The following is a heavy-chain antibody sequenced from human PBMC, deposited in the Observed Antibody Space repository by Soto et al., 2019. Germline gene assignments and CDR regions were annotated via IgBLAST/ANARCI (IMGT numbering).Heavy chain of an antibody. CDR2: IHYSGST. J-gene: IGHJ5*02. Sequence: SETLSLTCAVSGYSISSSNWWGWIRQPPGKGLEWIGYIHYSGSTYYNPSLKSRVTMSIDSSKDQSSLKLNSVTAADTAVYYCARVSHDYHYGWFDPSCQGTLVTVSS. CDR3: ARVSHDYHYGWFDP. D-gene: IGHD5-12*01. CDR1: GYSISSSNW. V-gene: IGHV4-28*03.